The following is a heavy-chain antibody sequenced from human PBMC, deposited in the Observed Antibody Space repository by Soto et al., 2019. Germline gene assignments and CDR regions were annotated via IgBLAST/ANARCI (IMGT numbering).Heavy chain of an antibody. CDR3: ITRVPDLRVELPRVFDY. J-gene: IGHJ4*02. D-gene: IGHD1-26*01. CDR1: GFTFSNAW. CDR2: IKSKTDGGTT. V-gene: IGHV3-15*07. Sequence: GGSLRLSCAASGFTFSNAWMNWVRQAPGKGLEWVGRIKSKTDGGTTDYAAPVKGRFTISRDDSKNTLYLQMNSLKTEDTAVYYCITRVPDLRVELPRVFDYWGQGTLVTVSS.